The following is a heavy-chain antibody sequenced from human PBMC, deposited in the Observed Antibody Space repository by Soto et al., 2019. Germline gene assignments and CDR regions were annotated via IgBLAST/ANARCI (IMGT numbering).Heavy chain of an antibody. CDR3: ARDGGLLTASWHYDL. CDR1: GYSFTNYC. Sequence: QVQLVQSGADVKKPGTSVKVSCKAAGYSFTNYCMYWVRQAPGQGLEWMGMINPRTGSTRYAQKFQDRVTLTRDTSTTTVYMELSTLISDDTAVYYCARDGGLLTASWHYDLWGPGTLVPVSS. V-gene: IGHV1-46*01. J-gene: IGHJ2*01. CDR2: INPRTGST. D-gene: IGHD2-15*01.